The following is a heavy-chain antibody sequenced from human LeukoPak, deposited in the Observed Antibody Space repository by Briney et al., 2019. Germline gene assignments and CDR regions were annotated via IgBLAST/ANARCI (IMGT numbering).Heavy chain of an antibody. V-gene: IGHV3-30-3*01. CDR1: GFTFSYYA. D-gene: IGHD2-21*02. CDR3: AREGTAWDAFDI. J-gene: IGHJ3*02. Sequence: GGSLRLSCAASGFTFSYYAMHWVRQAPGKGLEWVAFISSDGSDKYYADSMKGRFTISRDNSKNTLYLQMTSLRGEDTAMYYCAREGTAWDAFDIWGQGTMVTVSS. CDR2: ISSDGSDK.